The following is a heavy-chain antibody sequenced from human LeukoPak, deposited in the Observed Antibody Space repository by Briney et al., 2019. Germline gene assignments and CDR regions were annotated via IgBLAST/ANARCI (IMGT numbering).Heavy chain of an antibody. D-gene: IGHD4-17*01. J-gene: IGHJ4*02. V-gene: IGHV3-9*01. CDR2: ISWNSGRI. CDR1: GFTFNDFV. CDR3: VKDGGDYGDYSYYFDY. Sequence: GGSLRLSCAASGFTFNDFVMHWVRLTPGKGLEWVSGISWNSGRIAYADSVKGRFTISRDYAENSLYLQMNSLRTEDTAFYYCVKDGGDYGDYSYYFDYWGQGTLVTVSS.